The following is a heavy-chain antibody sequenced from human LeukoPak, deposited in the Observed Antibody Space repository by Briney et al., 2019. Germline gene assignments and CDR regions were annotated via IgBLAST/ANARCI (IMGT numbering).Heavy chain of an antibody. J-gene: IGHJ5*02. D-gene: IGHD3-9*01. CDR1: GFALNKYW. V-gene: IGHV3-74*01. CDR2: IRSDGGDT. CDR3: ARDQDWVSFDP. Sequence: PGGSLRLSCVGSGFALNKYWMHWVRQVPGKGLVWVSRIRSDGGDTDYAGSVKGRFTISRDNAENALFLQMSSLRAEDTAIYYCARDQDWVSFDPWGQGTLVTVPS.